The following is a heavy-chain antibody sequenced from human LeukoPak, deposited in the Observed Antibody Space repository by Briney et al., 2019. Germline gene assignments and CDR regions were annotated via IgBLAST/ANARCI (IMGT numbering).Heavy chain of an antibody. CDR2: TYYRSRWYN. CDR1: GDSVSSNSAV. Sequence: SQTLSLTCAISGDSVSSNSAVWNWIRQSPSRGLEWLGRTYYRSRWYNEYAVSVKSRISVNPDTSKNQFSLQLNSVTPEDTAVYYCTRGGAAAGFDFWGQGTLVTVSS. CDR3: TRGGAAAGFDF. D-gene: IGHD6-13*01. V-gene: IGHV6-1*01. J-gene: IGHJ4*02.